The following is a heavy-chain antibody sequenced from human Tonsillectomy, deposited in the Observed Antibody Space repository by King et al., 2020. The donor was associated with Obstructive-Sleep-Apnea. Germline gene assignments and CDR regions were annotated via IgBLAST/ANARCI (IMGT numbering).Heavy chain of an antibody. J-gene: IGHJ4*02. V-gene: IGHV4-31*03. CDR1: GGSISSGGYY. Sequence: QLQESGPGLVKPSQTLSLTCTVSGGSISSGGYYWSWIRQHPGKGLEWIGYIYYSGSTYYNPSLMSRVTISVDTSKNQFSLKLSSVTAADTAVYYCARVAYYYDSSGYYHGGYYFDYWGQGTLVTVSS. CDR2: IYYSGST. CDR3: ARVAYYYDSSGYYHGGYYFDY. D-gene: IGHD3-22*01.